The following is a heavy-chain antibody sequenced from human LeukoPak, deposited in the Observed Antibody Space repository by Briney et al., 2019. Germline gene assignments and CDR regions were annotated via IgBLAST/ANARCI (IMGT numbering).Heavy chain of an antibody. J-gene: IGHJ6*02. CDR1: GGSISSYY. Sequence: PSETLSPTCTVSGGSISSYYWSWIRQPPGKGLEWIGYIYYSGSTNYNPSLKSRVTISVDASKNQFSLKLSSVTAADTAVYYCARHADFYYYYGMDVWGQGTTVTVSS. CDR2: IYYSGST. CDR3: ARHADFYYYYGMDV. V-gene: IGHV4-59*08.